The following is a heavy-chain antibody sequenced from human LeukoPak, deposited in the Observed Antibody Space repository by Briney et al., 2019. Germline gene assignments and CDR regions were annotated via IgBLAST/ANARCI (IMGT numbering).Heavy chain of an antibody. V-gene: IGHV3-23*01. D-gene: IGHD3-22*01. J-gene: IGHJ4*02. CDR2: ISGSGGST. CDR3: AKPSMIVVVITPFDY. Sequence: PGGSLRLYCAASGFTFSSYAMSWVRQAPGKGLEWVSAISGSGGSTYYADSVKGRFTISRDNSKDTLYLQMNSLRAEDTAVYYCAKPSMIVVVITPFDYWGQGTLVTVSS. CDR1: GFTFSSYA.